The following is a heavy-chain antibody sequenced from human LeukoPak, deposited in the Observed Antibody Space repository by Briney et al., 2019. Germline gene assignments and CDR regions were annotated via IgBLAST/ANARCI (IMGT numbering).Heavy chain of an antibody. CDR1: GFTFSSYW. D-gene: IGHD5-18*01. CDR2: IKKDGSEK. Sequence: GGSLRLSCAVSGFTFSSYWMSWVRQAPGKGLEWVANIKKDGSEKYYVDSVKGRFTISRDNAKTSLYLQMNSLRAEDTAVYYCARDLSGVAGYTYGRGIDYWGQGTLVTVSS. CDR3: ARDLSGVAGYTYGRGIDY. V-gene: IGHV3-7*01. J-gene: IGHJ4*02.